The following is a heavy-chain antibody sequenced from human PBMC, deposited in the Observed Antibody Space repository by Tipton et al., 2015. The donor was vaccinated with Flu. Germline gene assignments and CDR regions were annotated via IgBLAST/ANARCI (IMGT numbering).Heavy chain of an antibody. CDR2: FSFAGGT. CDR3: ARDRRTYTTGDYPVRYFDF. CDR1: GGSISSYF. J-gene: IGHJ4*02. V-gene: IGHV4-59*01. Sequence: GLVKPSETLSLTCTVSGGSISSYFWSWIRQPPGKGLEWIGYFSFAGGTNYNPSLNSRVTISVDTSKTQVSLRLTSVTAADTAVYYCARDRRTYTTGDYPVRYFDFWGPGTLVAVSS. D-gene: IGHD4-17*01.